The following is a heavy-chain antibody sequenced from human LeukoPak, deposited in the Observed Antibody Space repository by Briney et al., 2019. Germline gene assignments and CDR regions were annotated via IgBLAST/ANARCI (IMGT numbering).Heavy chain of an antibody. CDR2: ISSSSSTI. J-gene: IGHJ3*02. CDR3: ARAKRNGFDI. V-gene: IGHV3-48*01. Sequence: PGGSLRLSCAASGFIFSSYSMNWVRQAPGKGLEWVSYISSSSSTIYYADSVKGRFTISRDNAKNSLYLQMNSLRAEDTAVYYCARAKRNGFDIWDQGTMVAVSS. CDR1: GFIFSSYS.